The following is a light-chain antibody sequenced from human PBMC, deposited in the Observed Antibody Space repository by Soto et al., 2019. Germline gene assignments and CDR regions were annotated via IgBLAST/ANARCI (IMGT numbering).Light chain of an antibody. CDR3: CSYAGSYSYV. CDR2: DVS. J-gene: IGLJ1*01. Sequence: QSALTQPASVSGSPGQSITISCTGTRGYVGGYYYVSWYQQLPGKAPKLMIYDVSKRPSGVPDRFSGSKSGNTASLTISGLQAEDEADYYCCSYAGSYSYVFGTGTKVTVL. V-gene: IGLV2-11*01. CDR1: RGYVGGYYY.